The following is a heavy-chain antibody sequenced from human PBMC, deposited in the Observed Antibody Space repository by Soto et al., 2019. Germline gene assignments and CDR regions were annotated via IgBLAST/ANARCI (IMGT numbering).Heavy chain of an antibody. D-gene: IGHD4-17*01. CDR2: ISAYNGNT. J-gene: IGHJ4*02. CDR3: ARAAYGGNFRVSGFDY. Sequence: QVQLVQSGAEVKKPGASVKVSCKASGYTFTSYGISWVRQAPGQGLEWMGWISAYNGNTNYAQKLQGRVTMTTDTSTSTAYMELRSLRSDDKAVYYCARAAYGGNFRVSGFDYWGQGTLVTVSS. CDR1: GYTFTSYG. V-gene: IGHV1-18*04.